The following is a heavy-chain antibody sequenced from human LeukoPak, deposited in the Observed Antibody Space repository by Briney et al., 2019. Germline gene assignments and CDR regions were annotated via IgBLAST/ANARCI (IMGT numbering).Heavy chain of an antibody. V-gene: IGHV1-18*04. CDR3: ARERGQYSSSWYFDY. Sequence: ASVKVSCKASGYTFTSYGISWVRQAPGQGLEWMGWISAYNGNTNYAQKLQGRVTMTTDTSTSTAYMELRSVRCDDTAVYYCARERGQYSSSWYFDYWGQGTLVTVSS. J-gene: IGHJ4*02. D-gene: IGHD6-13*01. CDR1: GYTFTSYG. CDR2: ISAYNGNT.